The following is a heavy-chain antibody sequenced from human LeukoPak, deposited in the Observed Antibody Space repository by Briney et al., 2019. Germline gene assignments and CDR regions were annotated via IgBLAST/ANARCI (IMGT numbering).Heavy chain of an antibody. J-gene: IGHJ4*02. V-gene: IGHV4-4*09. CDR2: IHASGPP. CDR1: GGSISTYY. Sequence: PSETLSLTCTVPGGSISTYYWSWIRRPPGKGLGWIAYIHASGPPNYNPSLKSRITISVDTYKNQFSLKLSSVTAADTAVYYCARHDAGIAARPFDNWGQGTLVTVSS. D-gene: IGHD6-6*01. CDR3: ARHDAGIAARPFDN.